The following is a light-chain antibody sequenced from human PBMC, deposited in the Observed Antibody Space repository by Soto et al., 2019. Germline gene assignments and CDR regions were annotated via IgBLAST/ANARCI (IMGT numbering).Light chain of an antibody. CDR3: QQYGNSPYT. V-gene: IGKV3-20*01. J-gene: IGKJ2*01. Sequence: EVVLTQSPGTLSLSPGERATLFCRTSRRISSSYLAWYQQKPGQAPRLLIYGASNRPSGIPDRFSGSGSGTDFTLTITRLEPEDFAVYSCQQYGNSPYTFGQGTKLEIK. CDR2: GAS. CDR1: RRISSSY.